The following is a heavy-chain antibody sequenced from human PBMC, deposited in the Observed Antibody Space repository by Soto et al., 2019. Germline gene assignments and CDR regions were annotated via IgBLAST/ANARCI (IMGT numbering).Heavy chain of an antibody. CDR3: ARYGYSSGWYLGTGMDV. D-gene: IGHD6-19*01. CDR1: GYSFSDYG. Sequence: QVQLVQSGAEVKKPGASLKVSCQASGYSFSDYGIAWVRQAPGQGLAWVGWISTYNGNTNYAQKFQGRVTMTTDTSANTAYMELRSLRSDDTAMYYCARYGYSSGWYLGTGMDVWAKGPRSPSP. J-gene: IGHJ6*02. V-gene: IGHV1-18*04. CDR2: ISTYNGNT.